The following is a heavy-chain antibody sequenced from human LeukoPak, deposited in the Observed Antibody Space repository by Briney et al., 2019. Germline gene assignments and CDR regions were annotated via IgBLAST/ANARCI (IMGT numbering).Heavy chain of an antibody. CDR2: INPNSGGT. CDR1: GYTFTGYY. V-gene: IGHV1-2*02. CDR3: ARDPFQYSSSSDFDY. J-gene: IGHJ4*02. Sequence: ASVKVSCKASGYTFTGYYMHWVRQAPGQGLEWMGWINPNSGGTNYAQKFQGRVTMTRDTSISTAYMELSRLRSDDTAVYYCARDPFQYSSSSDFDYWGQGTLVTVSS. D-gene: IGHD6-6*01.